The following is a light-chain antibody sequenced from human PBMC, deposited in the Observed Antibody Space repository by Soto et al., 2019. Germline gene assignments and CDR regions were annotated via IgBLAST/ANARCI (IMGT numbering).Light chain of an antibody. CDR3: QQYGTSPRT. CDR2: GAS. V-gene: IGKV3-20*01. Sequence: EIVLPQSPGTLSLSPGERATLSCRASQSVSSNNLAWYQHKRGQAPRLLMYGASSRATGIPDRFSGSGSGTDFNLTITRLEPEDFAVYYCQQYGTSPRTFGQGTKVEIK. CDR1: QSVSSNN. J-gene: IGKJ1*01.